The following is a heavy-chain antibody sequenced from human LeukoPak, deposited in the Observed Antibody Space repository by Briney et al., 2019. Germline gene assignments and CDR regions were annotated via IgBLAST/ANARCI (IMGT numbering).Heavy chain of an antibody. CDR1: EFNFNNYA. D-gene: IGHD3-16*01. CDR2: IVASSGAT. V-gene: IGHV3-23*01. J-gene: IGHJ4*02. CDR3: AKGGSHYVEVGYFDS. Sequence: GGSLRLSCAASEFNFNNYAMSWVRQAPGKGLEWVSHIVASSGATFYADSVKGRFTISRDHSKNTLYLQMNSLRAEDTALYYCAKGGSHYVEVGYFDSWGQGTLATVSS.